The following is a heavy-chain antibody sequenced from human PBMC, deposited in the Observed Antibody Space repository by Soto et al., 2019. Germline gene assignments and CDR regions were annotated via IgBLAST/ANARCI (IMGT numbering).Heavy chain of an antibody. CDR3: ARGRVRGSLFY. D-gene: IGHD1-26*01. CDR1: GGSISSSSYY. J-gene: IGHJ4*02. Sequence: SETLSLTCTVSGGSISSSSYYWGWIRQPPGKGLEWIGSIYYSGSTYYNPSLKSRVTISVDTSKNQFSLKLSSVTAADTAVYYCARGRVRGSLFYWGQGTLVTVS. V-gene: IGHV4-39*01. CDR2: IYYSGST.